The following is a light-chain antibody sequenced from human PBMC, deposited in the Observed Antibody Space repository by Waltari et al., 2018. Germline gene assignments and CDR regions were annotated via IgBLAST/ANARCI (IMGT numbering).Light chain of an antibody. V-gene: IGKV3-11*01. Sequence: EIVLPQSPATLSLSPGERATLPCRANQNLSSYFAWYQQKPGQPPRLLIYYASNRAAGIPARFSGTGSGTDFTLTISSLEPEDFVVYYCQQRSNWPLTFGGGTKVEI. CDR2: YAS. J-gene: IGKJ4*01. CDR1: QNLSSY. CDR3: QQRSNWPLT.